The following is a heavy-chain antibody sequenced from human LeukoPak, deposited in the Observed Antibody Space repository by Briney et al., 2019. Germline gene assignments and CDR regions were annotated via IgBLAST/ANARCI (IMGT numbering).Heavy chain of an antibody. CDR3: VRVIYGSGSYSVDY. CDR1: GGSISRGDYY. D-gene: IGHD3-10*01. Sequence: SETLSLTCTVSGGSISRGDYYWSWIRQPPGKGLEWIGYVYYSGSTYYNPSLKSRVTISVDTSKNQFSLKLSSVTAADTAVYYCVRVIYGSGSYSVDYWGQGTLVTVSS. V-gene: IGHV4-30-4*01. J-gene: IGHJ4*02. CDR2: VYYSGST.